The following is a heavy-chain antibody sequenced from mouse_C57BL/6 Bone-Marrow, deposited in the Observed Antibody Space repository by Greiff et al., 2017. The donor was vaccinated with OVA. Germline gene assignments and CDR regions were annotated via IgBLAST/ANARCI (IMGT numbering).Heavy chain of an antibody. J-gene: IGHJ4*01. Sequence: QVQLQQSGAELVRPGTSVKVSCKASGYAFTNYLIEWVKQRPGQGLAWIGVINPGSGGTNYNEKFKSKATLTADKSSSTAYMQLSSLTSEDSAVYFCARGLYYYAMDYWGQGTSVTVSS. CDR2: INPGSGGT. V-gene: IGHV1-54*01. CDR1: GYAFTNYL. CDR3: ARGLYYYAMDY.